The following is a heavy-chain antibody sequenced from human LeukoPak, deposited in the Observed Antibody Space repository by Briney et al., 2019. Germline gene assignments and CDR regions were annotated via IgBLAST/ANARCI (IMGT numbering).Heavy chain of an antibody. CDR1: GYTFTGYY. Sequence: ASVKVSYKASGYTFTGYYMHWVRQAPGQGLEWMGWINPNSGGTNYAQKFQGRVTMTRDTSISTAYMELSRLRSDDTAVYYCAREYCTNGVCYRAWFDPWGQGTLVTVSS. CDR3: AREYCTNGVCYRAWFDP. D-gene: IGHD2-8*01. CDR2: INPNSGGT. J-gene: IGHJ5*02. V-gene: IGHV1-2*02.